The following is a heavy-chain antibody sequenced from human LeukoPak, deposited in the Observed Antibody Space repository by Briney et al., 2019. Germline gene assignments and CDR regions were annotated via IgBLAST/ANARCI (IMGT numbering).Heavy chain of an antibody. V-gene: IGHV4-39*07. Sequence: PSETLSLTCTVSGGSISSSSYYWGWIRQPPGKGLEWIGSIYYSGSTYYNPSLKSRVTISVDTSNNQFSLNLASVTAADTAVYYCARDQLGEAYYGMDVWGQGTTVTVSS. D-gene: IGHD3-16*01. CDR2: IYYSGST. CDR1: GGSISSSSYY. CDR3: ARDQLGEAYYGMDV. J-gene: IGHJ6*02.